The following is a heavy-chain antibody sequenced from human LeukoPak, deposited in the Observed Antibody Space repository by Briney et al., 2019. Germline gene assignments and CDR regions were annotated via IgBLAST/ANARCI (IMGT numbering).Heavy chain of an antibody. J-gene: IGHJ4*02. CDR1: GFSFSSYS. Sequence: GGSLKLSCAASGFSFSSYSMNWARQSPGKGLEWDSYISSSSSTISYADSVKGRFTISRDNAKNSLYLQMNSLRAEDTAVYYCARRDGYNSYYFDYWGQGTLVTVSS. D-gene: IGHD5-24*01. V-gene: IGHV3-48*04. CDR3: ARRDGYNSYYFDY. CDR2: ISSSSSTI.